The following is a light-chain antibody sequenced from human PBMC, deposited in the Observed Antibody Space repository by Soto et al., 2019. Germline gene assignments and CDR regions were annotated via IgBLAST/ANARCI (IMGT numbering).Light chain of an antibody. V-gene: IGKV3-20*01. Sequence: EIVLTQSPGTLSLSPGEEATLSCRASQSVDSNYLAWYQQKAGQTPRLIIYGATGRADGIPHRFSGSGFGTDFTLTISKVEPEDFAVYYCQQYGTPRSATFGQGTRLDI. CDR3: QQYGTPRSAT. CDR1: QSVDSNY. J-gene: IGKJ5*01. CDR2: GAT.